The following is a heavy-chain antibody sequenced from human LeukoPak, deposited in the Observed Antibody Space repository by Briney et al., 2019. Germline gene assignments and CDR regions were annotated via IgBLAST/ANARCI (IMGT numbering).Heavy chain of an antibody. CDR1: GFTFSDSA. V-gene: IGHV3-23*01. J-gene: IGHJ3*01. CDR2: ISFSGANS. D-gene: IGHD5-24*01. CDR3: ARDIQLST. Sequence: GGSLRLSCAASGFTFSDSAMAWVRQAPGKGLDWVSLISFSGANSYYADSVKGRFTISRDNSKDTLFLQMNSLRAEDTAIYYCARDIQLSTWGLGTMVTVSS.